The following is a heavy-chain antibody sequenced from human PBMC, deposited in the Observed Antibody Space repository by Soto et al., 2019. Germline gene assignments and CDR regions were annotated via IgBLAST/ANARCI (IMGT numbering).Heavy chain of an antibody. J-gene: IGHJ4*02. Sequence: SETLSLTCTVSGGSISSGDYYWSWIRQPPGKGLEWIGYIYYSGSTYYNPSLKSRVTISVDTSKNQFSLKLSSVTAADTAVYYCAREGRYCSSTSCRARFAYWGQGTLVTVS. CDR2: IYYSGST. V-gene: IGHV4-30-4*01. CDR1: GGSISSGDYY. CDR3: AREGRYCSSTSCRARFAY. D-gene: IGHD2-2*01.